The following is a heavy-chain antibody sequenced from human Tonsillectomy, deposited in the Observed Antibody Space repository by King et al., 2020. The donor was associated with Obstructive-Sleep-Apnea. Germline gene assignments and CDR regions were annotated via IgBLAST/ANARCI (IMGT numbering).Heavy chain of an antibody. Sequence: VQLQESGPGLVKPSQTLSLTCTVSGGSVTSGGYYWSWIRQHPGKDLEWIGNIYYSGSTYYNPSLKSRVTISVDTSKNQFSLKLSSVTAADTAVYYCASQVRVNDLLTGYYWGQGTLVTVSS. CDR2: IYYSGST. CDR1: GGSVTSGGYY. J-gene: IGHJ4*02. D-gene: IGHD3-9*01. CDR3: ASQVRVNDLLTGYY. V-gene: IGHV4-31*03.